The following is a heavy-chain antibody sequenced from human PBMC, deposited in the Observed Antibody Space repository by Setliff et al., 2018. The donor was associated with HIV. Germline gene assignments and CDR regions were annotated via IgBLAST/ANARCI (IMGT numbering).Heavy chain of an antibody. Sequence: GGSLRLSCSTSGFIFNNFWMHWVRQAPGKGLVWVSCISGSGTTTKYADFVKGRFTISRDNAKSTLYLQMNSLRVEDAAVYYCAKDPLRGIAVAAHWGQGTLVTVSS. CDR1: GFIFNNFW. V-gene: IGHV3-74*01. D-gene: IGHD6-19*01. CDR3: AKDPLRGIAVAAH. CDR2: ISGSGTTT. J-gene: IGHJ4*02.